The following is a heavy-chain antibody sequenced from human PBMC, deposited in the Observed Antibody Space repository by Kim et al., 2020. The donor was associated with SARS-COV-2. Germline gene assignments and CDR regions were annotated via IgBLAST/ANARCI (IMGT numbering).Heavy chain of an antibody. D-gene: IGHD2-15*01. J-gene: IGHJ5*02. CDR3: AKSGIVVPSLASWFDP. V-gene: IGHV3-9*01. CDR1: GFTFGDYA. CDR2: ISWNSGSI. Sequence: GGSLRLSCAASGFTFGDYAMHWVRQAPGKGLEWVSGISWNSGSIGYADSVKGRFTISRDNAKNSLYLQMNSLRAEDTALYYCAKSGIVVPSLASWFDPWGQGTLVTVSS.